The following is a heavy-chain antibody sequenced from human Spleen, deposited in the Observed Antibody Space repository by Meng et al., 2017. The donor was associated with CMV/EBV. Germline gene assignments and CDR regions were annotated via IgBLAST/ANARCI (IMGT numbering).Heavy chain of an antibody. CDR3: ARDITIFGVVHYYYYYGMDV. CDR2: ISSDSIYI. CDR1: GFTFSNYI. Sequence: GESLKISCAASGFTFSNYIMNWVRQAPGEGLEWVSSISSDSIYIHYADSVKGRFTVSRDNAKNSLYLQMNSLRAEDTAVYYCARDITIFGVVHYYYYYGMDVWGQGTTVTVSS. V-gene: IGHV3-21*04. D-gene: IGHD3-3*01. J-gene: IGHJ6*02.